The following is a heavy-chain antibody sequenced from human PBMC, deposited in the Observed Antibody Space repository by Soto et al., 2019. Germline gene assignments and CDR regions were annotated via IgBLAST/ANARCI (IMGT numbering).Heavy chain of an antibody. J-gene: IGHJ5*02. Sequence: QVQLQESGPGLVRPSETLSLTCTVSGGSINNYYWSWIRQPPGKGLEWIGYIYHSGSTSYSPSLKTRVTISVYKSKNQFFLKLSSVTAADTAVYYCARGSAWSGTNWFDPWGQGTLITVSS. CDR1: GGSINNYY. D-gene: IGHD6-19*01. CDR2: IYHSGST. V-gene: IGHV4-4*09. CDR3: ARGSAWSGTNWFDP.